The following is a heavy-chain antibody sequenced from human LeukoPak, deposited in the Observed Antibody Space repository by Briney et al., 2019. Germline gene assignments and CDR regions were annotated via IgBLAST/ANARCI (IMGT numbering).Heavy chain of an antibody. V-gene: IGHV4-34*01. D-gene: IGHD6-13*01. Sequence: GSLRLSCAASGFTLSSYAMSWVRQAPGKGLEWIGEINHSGSTNYNPSLKSRVTISVDTSKNQFSLKLSSVTAAATAVYYCARGTSRGSSSWYTPAYYFDYWGQGTLVTVSS. J-gene: IGHJ4*02. CDR3: ARGTSRGSSSWYTPAYYFDY. CDR1: GFTLSSYA. CDR2: INHSGST.